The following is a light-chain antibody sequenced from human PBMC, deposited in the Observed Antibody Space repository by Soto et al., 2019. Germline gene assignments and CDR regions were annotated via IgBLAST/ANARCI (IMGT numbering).Light chain of an antibody. CDR3: QQRNSCPRT. J-gene: IGKJ1*01. CDR2: DAS. CDR1: QSISSY. Sequence: VFTQSPSTLPVSQGGRATLYCMASQSISSYLAWYQQKPGQAPKLLIYDASTWPSGIPSRFSGSGSGTDFTLTISSLQPEDFAVYYCQQRNSCPRTFGQGTKVDIK. V-gene: IGKV3-11*01.